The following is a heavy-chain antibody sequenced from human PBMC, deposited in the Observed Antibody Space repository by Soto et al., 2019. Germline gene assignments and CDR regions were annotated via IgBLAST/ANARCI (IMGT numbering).Heavy chain of an antibody. V-gene: IGHV4-4*02. CDR3: TSDGDWNFDY. J-gene: IGHJ4*02. D-gene: IGHD2-21*02. CDR2: ISHSGST. Sequence: QVQLQESGPGLVKPSGTLSLTCAVSGGSISGGKWWSWVRQPPGKGLEWIGEISHSGSTGYNPSLKSGVTLSVDTSKNQFSLKVNSVPAADPAVYYCTSDGDWNFDYWGQGALVTVSS. CDR1: GGSISGGKW.